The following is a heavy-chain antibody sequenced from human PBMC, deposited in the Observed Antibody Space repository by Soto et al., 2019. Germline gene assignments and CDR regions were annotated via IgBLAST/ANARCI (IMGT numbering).Heavy chain of an antibody. CDR2: ISWNSGSI. J-gene: IGHJ6*02. Sequence: EVQLVESGGGLVQPGRSLRLSCAASGFTFDDYAMHWVRQAPGKGLEWVSGISWNSGSIGYADSVKGRFTISRDNAKNSLYLQMNSLRAEDTALYYCAKFREYYQGSGSRTYYFYGMDVWGQGTTVTVSS. V-gene: IGHV3-9*01. CDR3: AKFREYYQGSGSRTYYFYGMDV. D-gene: IGHD3-10*01. CDR1: GFTFDDYA.